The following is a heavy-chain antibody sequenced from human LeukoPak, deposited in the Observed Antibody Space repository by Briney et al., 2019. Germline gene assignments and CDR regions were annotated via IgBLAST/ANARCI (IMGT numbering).Heavy chain of an antibody. Sequence: GGSLRLSCAASGFTFSSYGMHWVRQAPGKGLEWVAFIRYDGSNKYYADSVKGRFTISRDNSKNTLYLQMNSLRAEDTAVYYCAKDERDIVVVPAANFDYWGQGTLITVSS. CDR1: GFTFSSYG. J-gene: IGHJ4*02. D-gene: IGHD2-2*01. CDR3: AKDERDIVVVPAANFDY. V-gene: IGHV3-30*02. CDR2: IRYDGSNK.